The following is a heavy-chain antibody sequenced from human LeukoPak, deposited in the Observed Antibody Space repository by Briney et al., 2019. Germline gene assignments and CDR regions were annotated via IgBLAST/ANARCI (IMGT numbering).Heavy chain of an antibody. CDR1: GFTFNKYW. CDR2: INQDGSAT. Sequence: GGSLRLSCTASGFTFNKYWMNWVRQAPGKGLEWVANINQDGSATYYVDSVRARFTISRDNARNSLYLQMNTLRDDDTAVYSCVQRLSGVSFWGQGTMVIVSS. CDR3: VQRLSGVSF. D-gene: IGHD5/OR15-5a*01. J-gene: IGHJ3*01. V-gene: IGHV3-7*02.